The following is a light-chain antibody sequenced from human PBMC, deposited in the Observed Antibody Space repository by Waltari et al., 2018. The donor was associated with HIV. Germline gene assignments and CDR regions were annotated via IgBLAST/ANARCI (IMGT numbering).Light chain of an antibody. CDR1: SSNIGSNT. CDR2: SKN. V-gene: IGLV1-44*01. CDR3: AAWDDSLNGWV. Sequence: QSVLTQPPSASGPPGQRVTISCSGSSSNIGSNTVTWYQQLPGTAPKLLIYSKNQRPSGVPDRFSGSKSGTSASLAISGLQSEDEADYYCAAWDDSLNGWVFGGGTKLTVL. J-gene: IGLJ3*02.